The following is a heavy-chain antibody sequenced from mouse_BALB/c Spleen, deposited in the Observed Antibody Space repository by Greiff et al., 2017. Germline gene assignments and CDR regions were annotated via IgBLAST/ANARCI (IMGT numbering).Heavy chain of an antibody. J-gene: IGHJ4*01. CDR3: ARVDGDYYAMDY. CDR2: ISSGSSTI. CDR1: GFTFSSFG. V-gene: IGHV5-17*02. Sequence: EVHLVESGGGLVQPGGSRKLSCAASGFTFSSFGMHWVRQAPEKGLEWVAYISSGSSTIYYADTVKGRFTISRDNPKNTLFLQMTSLRSEDTAMYYCARVDGDYYAMDYWGQGTSVTVSS.